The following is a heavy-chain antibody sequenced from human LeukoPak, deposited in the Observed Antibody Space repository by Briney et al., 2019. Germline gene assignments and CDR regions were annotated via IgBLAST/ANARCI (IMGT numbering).Heavy chain of an antibody. CDR1: GYTFTSYY. J-gene: IGHJ4*02. V-gene: IGHV1-46*01. CDR2: INPSGGST. D-gene: IGHD3-9*01. Sequence: GASVKVSCKASGYTFTSYYMHWVRQAPGQGLEWMGIINPSGGSTSYAQKFQGRVTMTRDMSTSTVYMELSSLRSEDTAVYYCARTIYNILTGYYKGFDYWGQGTLVTVSS. CDR3: ARTIYNILTGYYKGFDY.